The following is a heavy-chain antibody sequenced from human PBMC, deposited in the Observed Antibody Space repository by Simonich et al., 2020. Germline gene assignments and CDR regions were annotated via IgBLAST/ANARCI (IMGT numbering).Heavy chain of an antibody. Sequence: QVQLVQSGAEVKKPGASVKVSCKASGYTFTSYGISGVRQAPGQGLEWMGWISAYNGNTNYARKLQGRVTMTTDTSTSTAYMELRSLRSDDTAVYYCARASRGTWWYYYFDYWGQGTLVTVSS. CDR2: ISAYNGNT. D-gene: IGHD2-15*01. CDR1: GYTFTSYG. J-gene: IGHJ4*02. V-gene: IGHV1-18*01. CDR3: ARASRGTWWYYYFDY.